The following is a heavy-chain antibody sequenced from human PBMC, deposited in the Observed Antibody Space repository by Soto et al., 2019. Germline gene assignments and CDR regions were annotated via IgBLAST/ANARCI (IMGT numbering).Heavy chain of an antibody. CDR2: IFYSGTT. J-gene: IGHJ4*02. CDR1: GASISSSSYY. Sequence: SETLSLTCTVSGASISSSSYYWGWIRQPPGKGLEWLGSIFYSGTTYYNPSLKSRVTISVDTSKNQFSLKLNSVTAADTAVYFCAAGGAGRATTYFDYWGQGTLVTVSS. D-gene: IGHD1-1*01. V-gene: IGHV4-39*01. CDR3: AAGGAGRATTYFDY.